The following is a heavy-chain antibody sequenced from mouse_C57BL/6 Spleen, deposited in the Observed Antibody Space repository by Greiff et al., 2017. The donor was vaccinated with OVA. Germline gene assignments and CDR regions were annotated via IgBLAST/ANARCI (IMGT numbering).Heavy chain of an antibody. V-gene: IGHV1-64*01. J-gene: IGHJ2*01. D-gene: IGHD1-1*01. Sequence: QVQLQQPGAELVKPGASVQLSCKASGYTFTSYWIHWMKQRPGQGLEWIGMIHPNSGSTNYNEKFKSKATLTVDKSSSTAYMQLSSLTSEDSAVYYCARGRGAGSSPAFDYWGQGTALTVSS. CDR1: GYTFTSYW. CDR2: IHPNSGST. CDR3: ARGRGAGSSPAFDY.